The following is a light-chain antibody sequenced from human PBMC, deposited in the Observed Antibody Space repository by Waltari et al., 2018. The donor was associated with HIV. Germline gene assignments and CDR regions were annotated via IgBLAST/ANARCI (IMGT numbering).Light chain of an antibody. J-gene: IGKJ1*01. CDR2: HAS. CDR3: QQSHSIPRT. V-gene: IGKV1-39*01. CDR1: QTISNH. Sequence: DIQMTQSPSSLSASIGHRVTITCRASQTISNHLNWYQQKPGQAPKFRIYHASNLQNGVPPRFSGSGSGTDFTLTITSLQPEDFATYYCQQSHSIPRTFGQGTTVEI.